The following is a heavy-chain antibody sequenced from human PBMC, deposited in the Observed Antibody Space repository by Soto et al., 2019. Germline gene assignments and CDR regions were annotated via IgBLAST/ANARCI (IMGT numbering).Heavy chain of an antibody. CDR3: AKGGDDYFNY. Sequence: EVQLLESGGGLVAAGGSLRLSCAASGFTFSNYAMTWVRQAPGEGPEWVSGITSSGDSTYYADSVKGRFTISRDNSKNTLFLQMNSLRAKDTAVYYCAKGGDDYFNYWGQGTLVTVSS. D-gene: IGHD2-21*02. V-gene: IGHV3-23*01. CDR2: ITSSGDST. CDR1: GFTFSNYA. J-gene: IGHJ4*02.